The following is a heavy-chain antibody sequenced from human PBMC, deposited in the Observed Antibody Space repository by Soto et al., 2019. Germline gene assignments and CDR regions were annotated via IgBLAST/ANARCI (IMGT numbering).Heavy chain of an antibody. CDR3: VRDGTKTLRDWFDP. V-gene: IGHV4-4*07. CDR1: GASISGYY. J-gene: IGHJ5*02. D-gene: IGHD1-1*01. CDR2: IYATGTT. Sequence: SETMSLTCTVSGASISGYYWSWIRKSAGKGLEWIGRIYATGTTDYNPSLKSRVMMSVDTSKKQFSLRLRSVTAADTAVYYCVRDGTKTLRDWFDPWGQGISVTVSS.